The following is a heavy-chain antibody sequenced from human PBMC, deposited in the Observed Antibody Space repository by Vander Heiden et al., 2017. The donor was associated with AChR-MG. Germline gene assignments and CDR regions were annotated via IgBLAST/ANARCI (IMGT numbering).Heavy chain of an antibody. CDR3: ARELTGSFYFDF. CDR1: GFTFTNYH. J-gene: IGHJ4*02. CDR2: INPSPAST. D-gene: IGHD1-26*01. Sequence: QVQLAPSGAEVKKPGASLKVSCQTSGFTFTNYHMRWVPPAPGQGLEWVGTINPSPASTHYAQKFQGRVRMTRDTSTTTVDMDMTSLRPEDTAVYFCARELTGSFYFDFWGQGSLVTVS. V-gene: IGHV1-46*03.